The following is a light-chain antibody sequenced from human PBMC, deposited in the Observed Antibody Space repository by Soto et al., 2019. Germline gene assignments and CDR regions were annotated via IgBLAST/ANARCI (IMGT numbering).Light chain of an antibody. J-gene: IGKJ3*01. CDR1: QSVSSN. Sequence: EILMMQSPATLSVSHVQRPTLSCWASQSVSSNLAWYQQKPGQAPRLLIYDASNRATGVPARFSGSGSGTDFTLTISSLQPEDFAIYYCQQRSNWPFTFGPGTKVDIK. CDR2: DAS. CDR3: QQRSNWPFT. V-gene: IGKV3-11*01.